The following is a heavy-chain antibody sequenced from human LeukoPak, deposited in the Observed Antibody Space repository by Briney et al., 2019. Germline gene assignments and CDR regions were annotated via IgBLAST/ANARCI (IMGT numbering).Heavy chain of an antibody. J-gene: IGHJ4*02. CDR2: ISSGSSTI. CDR3: ARLSSSGYYG. CDR1: GLTFSSYW. Sequence: QAGGSLRLSCAASGLTFSSYWMSWVRQAPGKGLEWVSYISSGSSTIYYADSVKGRFTISRDNAKNSQYLQMNSLRAEDTAVYYCARLSSSGYYGWGQGTLVTVSS. V-gene: IGHV3-48*04. D-gene: IGHD3-22*01.